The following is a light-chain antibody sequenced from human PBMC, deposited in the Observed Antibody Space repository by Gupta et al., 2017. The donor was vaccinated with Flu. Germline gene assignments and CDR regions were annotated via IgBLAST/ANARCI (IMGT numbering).Light chain of an antibody. CDR2: WAS. Sequence: DIVMTQSPDSLAVSLGERATINCKASQSVFYSSTNQNYLAWYQQKPGQPPRLLIYWASTRESGVPARFSGSGSGTDFTLTITSLQAEDVAVYYCQQDYSVPETFGQGTKVEIK. V-gene: IGKV4-1*01. CDR1: QSVFYSSTNQNY. CDR3: QQDYSVPET. J-gene: IGKJ1*01.